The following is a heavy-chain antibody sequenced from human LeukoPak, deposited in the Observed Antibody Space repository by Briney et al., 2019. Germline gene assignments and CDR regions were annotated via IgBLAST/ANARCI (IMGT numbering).Heavy chain of an antibody. Sequence: GRSLRLSCAASGFTFDDYAMHWVRQAPGKGLEWVSGISWNSGSIGYADSVKGRFTISRDNGKNSLYLQMNSLRAEDTAVYYCARLGTAEGTLEDYWGQGTLVTVSS. CDR1: GFTFDDYA. J-gene: IGHJ4*02. D-gene: IGHD6-13*01. CDR3: ARLGTAEGTLEDY. V-gene: IGHV3-9*01. CDR2: ISWNSGSI.